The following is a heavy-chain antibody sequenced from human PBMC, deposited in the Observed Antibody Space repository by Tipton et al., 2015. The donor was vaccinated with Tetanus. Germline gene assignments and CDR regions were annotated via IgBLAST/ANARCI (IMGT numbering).Heavy chain of an antibody. CDR1: GGSISTYY. Sequence: GLVKPSETLSLTCIVSGGSISTYYWSWIRQRPGRGLEWVGYVHYTGKDNYNPSLRSRVTLSVDTSKNQFSLQMSSVTAADTAVYYCARRAGTSRFDYWGQGTLVTVSS. D-gene: IGHD1-1*01. CDR3: ARRAGTSRFDY. CDR2: VHYTGKD. J-gene: IGHJ4*02. V-gene: IGHV4-59*13.